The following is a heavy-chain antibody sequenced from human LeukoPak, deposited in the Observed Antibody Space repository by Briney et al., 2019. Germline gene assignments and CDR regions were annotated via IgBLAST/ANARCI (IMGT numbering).Heavy chain of an antibody. CDR2: VSYDGRNK. Sequence: GGSLRLTCAASGFTFTTYSMHWVRQAPGKGLEWVAVVSYDGRNKYYADSVKGRFTISRDNSKNTVYLQMNSLRAEDSAVYYGARFDPDWFDPWGQGTLVTVSS. J-gene: IGHJ5*02. CDR1: GFTFTTYS. D-gene: IGHD3-9*01. CDR3: ARFDPDWFDP. V-gene: IGHV3-30*04.